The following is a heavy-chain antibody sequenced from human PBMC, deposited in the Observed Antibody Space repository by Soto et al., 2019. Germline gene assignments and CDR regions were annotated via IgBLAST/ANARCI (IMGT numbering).Heavy chain of an antibody. CDR1: GFIFSNYF. CDR3: ARDFGSFDSGTAYFDY. CDR2: IKQDGSEK. J-gene: IGHJ4*01. V-gene: IGHV3-7*01. D-gene: IGHD3-10*01. Sequence: GGSLRLSCAASGFIFSNYFMSWVRLAPGKGLEWVANIKQDGSEKYYVDSVRGRFTISRDNTKNSVYLEMNSLRAEDSAVYYCARDFGSFDSGTAYFDYWGQGALVTVSS.